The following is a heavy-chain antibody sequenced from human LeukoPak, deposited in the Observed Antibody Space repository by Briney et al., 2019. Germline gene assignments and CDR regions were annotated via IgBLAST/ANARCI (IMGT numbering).Heavy chain of an antibody. Sequence: GGSLRLSCAASGFPFDTYPMNWVRQAPGKGLEWVASISSSNSFKNYADSVKGRFTISRDNAQNSLYLQMSSLRAEDTGLYYCATMGEQWLLKDIWGPGKMVIVSS. V-gene: IGHV3-21*01. CDR1: GFPFDTYP. CDR2: ISSSNSFK. D-gene: IGHD6-19*01. CDR3: ATMGEQWLLKDI. J-gene: IGHJ3*02.